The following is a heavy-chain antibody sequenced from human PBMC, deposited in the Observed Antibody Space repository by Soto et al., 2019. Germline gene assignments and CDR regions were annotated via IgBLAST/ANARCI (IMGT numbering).Heavy chain of an antibody. CDR3: ARLKDIVVVVAEYYFDY. J-gene: IGHJ4*02. D-gene: IGHD2-15*01. V-gene: IGHV3-53*01. CDR2: IYSGGST. CDR1: VFTVSSNY. Sequence: PWWSLRLSCSASVFTVSSNYMSWVRQAPGKGLEWVSVIYSGGSTYYADSVKGRFTISRDNSKNTLYLQMNSLRAEDTAVYYCARLKDIVVVVAEYYFDYWGQGTLVTVSS.